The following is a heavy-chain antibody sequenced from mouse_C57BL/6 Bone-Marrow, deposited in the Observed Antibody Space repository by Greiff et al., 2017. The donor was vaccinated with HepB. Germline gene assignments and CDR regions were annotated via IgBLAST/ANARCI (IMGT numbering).Heavy chain of an antibody. CDR2: ISDGGSYT. J-gene: IGHJ4*01. D-gene: IGHD1-1*01. Sequence: EVQRVESGGGLVKPGGSLKVKGAASGFTFRSYAMSWVRQTPEKRLEWVATISDGGSYTYYPDNVKGRFTISRDNAKNNLYLQMSHLKSEDTAMYYCARVRGDAMDYWGQGTSVTVSS. V-gene: IGHV5-4*01. CDR1: GFTFRSYA. CDR3: ARVRGDAMDY.